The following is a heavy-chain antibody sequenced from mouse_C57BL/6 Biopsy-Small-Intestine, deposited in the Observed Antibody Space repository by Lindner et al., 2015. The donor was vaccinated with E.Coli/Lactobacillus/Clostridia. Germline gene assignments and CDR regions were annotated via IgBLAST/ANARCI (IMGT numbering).Heavy chain of an antibody. V-gene: IGHV1-84*02. CDR2: INADNGDT. CDR1: GYTFTNYP. J-gene: IGHJ4*01. D-gene: IGHD1-1*02. Sequence: SVKVSCKASGYTFTNYPMHWVRQAPGQRLEWIGWINADNGDTKYSQKFQGRVTITRDTSASTTYMDPSSLTSEDTAMYFCAREFQSGGFVRDDCWGQGTLVTVSS. CDR3: AREFQSGGFVRDDC.